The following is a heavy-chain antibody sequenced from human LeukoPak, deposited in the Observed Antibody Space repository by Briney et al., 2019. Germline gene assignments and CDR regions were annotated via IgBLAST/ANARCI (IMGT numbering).Heavy chain of an antibody. CDR1: GGSISSCY. J-gene: IGHJ4*02. CDR2: IYYSGST. CDR3: ARLPLYSSGWLVDY. D-gene: IGHD6-19*01. V-gene: IGHV4-59*08. Sequence: PSETLSLTCTVSGGSISSCYCTWIRIPPAQGLELIGYIYYSGSTNYNPSLKSRVTISVDTSKTQFSLKLSSVTAADTAVYYCARLPLYSSGWLVDYWGQGTLVTVSS.